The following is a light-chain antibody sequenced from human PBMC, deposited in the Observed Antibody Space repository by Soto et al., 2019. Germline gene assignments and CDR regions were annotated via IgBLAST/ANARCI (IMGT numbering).Light chain of an antibody. CDR3: QQSFSPAYT. V-gene: IGKV1-39*01. Sequence: DIPMTQSPSSLSASVGDRVTISCRASQSISDYLAWYQQKPGKAPKLLIYSASKLLSGAPSRFRGSGSGTDFTLTISSLQPDDFATYYCQQSFSPAYTFGQGTKLEIK. CDR2: SAS. CDR1: QSISDY. J-gene: IGKJ2*01.